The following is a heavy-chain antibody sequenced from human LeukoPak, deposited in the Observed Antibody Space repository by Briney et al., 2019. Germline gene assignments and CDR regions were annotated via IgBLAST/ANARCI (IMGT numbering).Heavy chain of an antibody. CDR1: GGSISSYY. V-gene: IGHV4-4*07. CDR3: AREGSSSGWRPFDI. CDR2: IKNSGNT. J-gene: IGHJ3*02. Sequence: SETQSLTCSVSGGSISSYYWSWIRQPAGKGLEWIGRIKNSGNTNYNPSLESRVTLSLDTSKNQFSLNLSSVTAADTAVYYCAREGSSSGWRPFDIWGQGTVVTVSS. D-gene: IGHD6-19*01.